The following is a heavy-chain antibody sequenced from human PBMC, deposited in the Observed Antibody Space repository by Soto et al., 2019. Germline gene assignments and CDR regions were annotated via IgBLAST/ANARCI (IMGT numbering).Heavy chain of an antibody. D-gene: IGHD5-12*01. J-gene: IGHJ6*04. V-gene: IGHV3-30*18. Sequence: QVQLVESGGGVVQPGRSLRLSCAASGFTFSSYGMHWVRQAPGKGLEWVAIVSYDGNNIYYADSVKGRFTISRDNSKNTLYLQMNSLRAEDAAVYYCAKDPITSSGYDLRDYYYGMDVWGKGTTVTVSS. CDR1: GFTFSSYG. CDR3: AKDPITSSGYDLRDYYYGMDV. CDR2: VSYDGNNI.